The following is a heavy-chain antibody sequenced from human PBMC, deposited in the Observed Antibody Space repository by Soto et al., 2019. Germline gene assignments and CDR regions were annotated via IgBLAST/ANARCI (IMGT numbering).Heavy chain of an antibody. CDR1: GGTFSSYA. CDR2: IIPIFGTA. D-gene: IGHD3-22*01. J-gene: IGHJ4*02. V-gene: IGHV1-69*01. CDR3: SSGDRGDFHYYAGSGYYSS. Sequence: QVQLVQSGAEVKTPGSSVKVSCKASGGTFSSYAISWVRQAPGQGLEWMEGIIPIFGTANYAQKFQGRVTSTADDSTSTAYMELSSLRSEDTDVYSCSSGDRGDFHYYAGSGYYSSWGQGTMVTVSS.